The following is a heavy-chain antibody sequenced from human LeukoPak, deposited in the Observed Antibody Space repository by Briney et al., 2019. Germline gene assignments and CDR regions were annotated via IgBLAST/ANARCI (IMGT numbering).Heavy chain of an antibody. V-gene: IGHV4-59*01. Sequence: SETLSLTCTVSGGSISSYYWSWIRQPPGKGLEWIGYIYYSGSTNYNPSLKSRVTILVDTSKNQFSLKLSSVTAADTAVYFCARDRRSSSWHSYYYYMDVWGKGTTVTVSS. CDR3: ARDRRSSSWHSYYYYMDV. J-gene: IGHJ6*03. D-gene: IGHD6-13*01. CDR1: GGSISSYY. CDR2: IYYSGST.